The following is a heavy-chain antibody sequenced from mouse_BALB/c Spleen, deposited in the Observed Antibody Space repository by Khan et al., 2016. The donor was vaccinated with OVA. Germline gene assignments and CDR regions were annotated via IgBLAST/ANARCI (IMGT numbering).Heavy chain of an antibody. J-gene: IGHJ3*01. Sequence: VQLQQSGPELMKPGASVNISCKASGYSFTSYYIHWVKQSQEKSLEWIGYIDPFNGGTDYKQKFTGKATLTVDKSSSTAYMHLSGLTSDDSAVYFQARGAFGYWCQGTLVTVSA. CDR1: GYSFTSYY. V-gene: IGHV1S135*01. CDR3: ARGAFGY. CDR2: IDPFNGGT.